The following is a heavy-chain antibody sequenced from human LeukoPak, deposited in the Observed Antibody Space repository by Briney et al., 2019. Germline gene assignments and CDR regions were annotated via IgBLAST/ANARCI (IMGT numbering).Heavy chain of an antibody. J-gene: IGHJ5*02. D-gene: IGHD5-12*01. CDR2: INSSGTS. Sequence: SETLSLTCTVSGGSISNYYWSWIRQPAGKGLEWIGRINSSGTSIYNPSLKSRVTMSVDTSKNQFSLKLSSVTAADTAVYFCASGSSGYDPWGQGTLVTVPS. V-gene: IGHV4-4*07. CDR1: GGSISNYY. CDR3: ASGSSGYDP.